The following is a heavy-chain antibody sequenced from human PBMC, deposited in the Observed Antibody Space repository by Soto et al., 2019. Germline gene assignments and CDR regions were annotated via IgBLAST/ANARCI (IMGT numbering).Heavy chain of an antibody. D-gene: IGHD3-10*01. CDR3: ARGRGSITMVRGVNWLNY. CDR2: INYSGST. CDR1: GGSISSGGYY. Sequence: SETLSLTCTVSGGSISSGGYYWSWIRQHPGKGLEWIGYINYSGSTNYNPSLKSRVTISVDTSKNQFSLKLSSVTAADTAVYYCARGRGSITMVRGVNWLNYWGQGTLVTVSS. V-gene: IGHV4-31*03. J-gene: IGHJ4*02.